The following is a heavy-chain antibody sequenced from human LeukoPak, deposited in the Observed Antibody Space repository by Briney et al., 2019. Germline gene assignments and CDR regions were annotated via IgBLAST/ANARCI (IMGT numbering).Heavy chain of an antibody. D-gene: IGHD3-3*01. CDR1: GFTFSSYW. J-gene: IGHJ4*02. V-gene: IGHV3-7*04. CDR3: ARVYLERLTAGYFDH. Sequence: GGSPRLSCAASGFTFSSYWMSWVRQAPGKGLEWVANIKQDGSEKYYVDSVKGRFTISRDNSKSTLYLQMNSLRDDDSAAYFCARVYLERLTAGYFDHWGQGTQVTVSP. CDR2: IKQDGSEK.